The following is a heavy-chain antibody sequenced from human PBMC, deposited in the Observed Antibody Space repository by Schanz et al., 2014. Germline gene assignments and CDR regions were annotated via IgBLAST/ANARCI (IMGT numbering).Heavy chain of an antibody. CDR3: ARDQSPYTNSSDVRYFDY. CDR1: GGTFSTYT. D-gene: IGHD6-6*01. CDR2: IIPILGIA. J-gene: IGHJ4*02. Sequence: QVQLVQSGAEVKKPGASVKVSCKASGGTFSTYTISWVRQAPGQGLEWMGRIIPILGIANYAQKFQGRLTITADKSTSTAYMELSSLRSDDTAVYYCARDQSPYTNSSDVRYFDYWGQGTLVTVSS. V-gene: IGHV1-69*09.